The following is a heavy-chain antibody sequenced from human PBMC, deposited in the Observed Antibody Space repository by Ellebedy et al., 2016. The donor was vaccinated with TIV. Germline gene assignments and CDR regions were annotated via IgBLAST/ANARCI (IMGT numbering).Heavy chain of an antibody. CDR2: IKENGSDK. V-gene: IGHV3-7*04. Sequence: GESLKISCAASGFTFSSYWMNWVRQAPGKGLEWVANIKENGSDKYYVDSVKGRFTISRDNAKNSLYLQMNSLRAEDTAVYYCARDRVVVSIDAFDIWGQGTKVTVSS. D-gene: IGHD3-22*01. CDR3: ARDRVVVSIDAFDI. CDR1: GFTFSSYW. J-gene: IGHJ3*02.